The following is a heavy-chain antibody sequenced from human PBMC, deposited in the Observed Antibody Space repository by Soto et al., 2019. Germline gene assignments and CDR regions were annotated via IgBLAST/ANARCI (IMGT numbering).Heavy chain of an antibody. CDR2: TYYRSKWYN. Sequence: PSQTLSLPCAISGDSVSSNSAAWNWIRQSPSRGLEWLGRTYYRSKWYNDYAVSVKSRITINPDTSKNQFSLQLNSVTPEDTAVYYCARDSSSSDYYYYYGMDVWGQGTTVTVSS. CDR1: GDSVSSNSAA. J-gene: IGHJ6*02. CDR3: ARDSSSSDYYYYYGMDV. V-gene: IGHV6-1*01. D-gene: IGHD6-6*01.